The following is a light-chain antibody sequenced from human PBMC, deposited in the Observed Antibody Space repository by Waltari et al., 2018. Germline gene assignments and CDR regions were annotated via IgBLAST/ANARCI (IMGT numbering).Light chain of an antibody. CDR1: SSNIGAGFA. CDR3: QSYGSDWV. Sequence: QSVLTHPPSVSGAPGQRVTISCTGSSSNIGAGFAVPWYQPLPGTAPKLLIYGNNDRPSGFPDRFSGSKSGTSASLAITGLQAEDEADYYCQSYGSDWVFGGGTKLTVL. CDR2: GNN. V-gene: IGLV1-40*01. J-gene: IGLJ3*02.